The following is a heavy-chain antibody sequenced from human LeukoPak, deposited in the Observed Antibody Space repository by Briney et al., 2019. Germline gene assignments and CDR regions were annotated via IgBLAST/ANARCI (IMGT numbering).Heavy chain of an antibody. CDR2: INHSGST. J-gene: IGHJ4*02. Sequence: SETLSLTCAVYGGSFSGYYWSWIRQPPGKGLEWIGEINHSGSTNYNPSLKSRVTISVDTSKNQFSLKLSSVTAADTAVYYCARGLYEDIVVVPAASGNDYSFFDYWGQGTLVTVSS. V-gene: IGHV4-34*01. CDR3: ARGLYEDIVVVPAASGNDYSFFDY. CDR1: GGSFSGYY. D-gene: IGHD2-2*01.